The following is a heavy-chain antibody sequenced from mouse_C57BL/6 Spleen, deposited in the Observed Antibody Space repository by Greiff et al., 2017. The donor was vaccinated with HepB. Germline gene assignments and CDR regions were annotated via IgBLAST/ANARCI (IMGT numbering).Heavy chain of an antibody. D-gene: IGHD2-3*01. V-gene: IGHV1-66*01. CDR3: ARGGWEDYFDY. J-gene: IGHJ2*01. CDR2: IYPGSGNT. Sequence: QVQLKESGPELVKPGASVKISCKASGYSFTSYYIHWVKQRPGQGLEWIGWIYPGSGNTKYNEKFKGKATQTADPSSSTAYMQLSSLTSEDSAVYYCARGGWEDYFDYWGQGTTLTVSS. CDR1: GYSFTSYY.